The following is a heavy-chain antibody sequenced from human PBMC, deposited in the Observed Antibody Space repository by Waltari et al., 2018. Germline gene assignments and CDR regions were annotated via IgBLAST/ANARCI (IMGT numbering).Heavy chain of an antibody. CDR1: GFTFSSYS. V-gene: IGHV3-21*01. J-gene: IGHJ5*02. CDR2: GSSSSRYM. D-gene: IGHD6-13*01. CDR3: ARVEGIDP. Sequence: EVQLVESGGGLVKPGGSLRLSCAASGFTFSSYSMNWGRRAPGRGLEWVSSGSSSSRYMYYADAVKGRFTISRDKAKNSLCRQMNSLRAEDTAVYYCARVEGIDPWGQGTLVTVSS.